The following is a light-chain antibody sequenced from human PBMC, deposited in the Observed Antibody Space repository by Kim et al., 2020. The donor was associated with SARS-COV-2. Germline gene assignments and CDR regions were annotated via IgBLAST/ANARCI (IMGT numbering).Light chain of an antibody. CDR3: LQYQSYPLT. CDR2: EAS. J-gene: IGKJ5*01. CDR1: QDITNY. V-gene: IGKV1-16*01. Sequence: DIQMTQSPSSLSASVGDRVTITCRASQDITNYLVWFQQKPGKAPKSLIYEASNLQNGVPSRFSGSRSGTDFTLTITSLQPEDFSTYHCLQYQSYPLTFGQGTRLEIK.